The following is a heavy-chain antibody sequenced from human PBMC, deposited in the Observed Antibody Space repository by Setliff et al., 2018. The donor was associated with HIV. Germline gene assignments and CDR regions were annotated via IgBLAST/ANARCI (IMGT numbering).Heavy chain of an antibody. V-gene: IGHV4-39*01. D-gene: IGHD3-22*01. CDR2: IYYSGST. J-gene: IGHJ3*02. Sequence: PSETLSLTCSVSGGSVSSTSNYWGWIRQPPGKGLEWIGSIYYSGSTYYNPSLKSRVTISVDTSKNQFSLKLSSVTAADTAVYYCARLGRGTYYYDSSGYLYAFDIWGQGTMVTVSS. CDR3: ARLGRGTYYYDSSGYLYAFDI. CDR1: GGSVSSTSNY.